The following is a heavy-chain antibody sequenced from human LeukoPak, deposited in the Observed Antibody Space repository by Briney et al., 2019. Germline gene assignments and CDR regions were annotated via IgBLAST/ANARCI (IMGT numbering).Heavy chain of an antibody. CDR3: ARDGVYDYGDPRSSFDY. CDR1: GFTFSGYS. Sequence: GGSLRLSCAASGFTFSGYSMNWVRQAPGKGLEWVSSISSSSYIYYADSVKGRFTISRDNAKNSLYLQMTSLRAEDTAVYYCARDGVYDYGDPRSSFDYWGQGTLVTVSS. D-gene: IGHD4-17*01. J-gene: IGHJ4*02. CDR2: ISSSSYI. V-gene: IGHV3-21*01.